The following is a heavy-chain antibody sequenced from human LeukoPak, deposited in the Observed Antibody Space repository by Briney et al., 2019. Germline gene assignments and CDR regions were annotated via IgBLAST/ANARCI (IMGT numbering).Heavy chain of an antibody. D-gene: IGHD6-13*01. Sequence: PSETLSLTCAVYGGSFSGYYWSWLRQPPGKGLEWFGEINHSGSTNYNPSLKSRVTISVDTSKNQFSLKLSSVTAADTAVYYCARGLYSSSWPDYYYYYYMDVWGKGTTVTVSS. J-gene: IGHJ6*03. V-gene: IGHV4-34*01. CDR3: ARGLYSSSWPDYYYYYYMDV. CDR1: GGSFSGYY. CDR2: INHSGST.